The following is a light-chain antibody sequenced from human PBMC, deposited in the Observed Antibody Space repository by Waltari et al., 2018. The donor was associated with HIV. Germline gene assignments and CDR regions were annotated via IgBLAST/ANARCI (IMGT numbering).Light chain of an antibody. Sequence: QSALTQPRSVSGSPGQSVTISCTGTSSDVGLYKYVSWYQQHPGKVPKLLIHDLNDRPSGVPDRFSGSKSGTTASLTISGLQAEDEAFYYCCSYAGSYTLIFGGGTKLTVL. CDR2: DLN. J-gene: IGLJ2*01. CDR1: SSDVGLYKY. CDR3: CSYAGSYTLI. V-gene: IGLV2-11*01.